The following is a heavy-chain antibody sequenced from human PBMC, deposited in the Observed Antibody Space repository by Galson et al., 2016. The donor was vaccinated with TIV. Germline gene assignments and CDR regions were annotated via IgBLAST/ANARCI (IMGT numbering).Heavy chain of an antibody. J-gene: IGHJ6*02. Sequence: SLRLSCAASGFSVNDHHISWVRQAPGKSLDWVSFIYSGGATKYADSVKGRFTISRDSSKNTVFLQMNSLRADDTAVYFCARHLSTAEYFGMDVWGQGTTVAVSS. CDR2: IYSGGAT. V-gene: IGHV3-53*01. CDR3: ARHLSTAEYFGMDV. CDR1: GFSVNDHH. D-gene: IGHD2-21*02.